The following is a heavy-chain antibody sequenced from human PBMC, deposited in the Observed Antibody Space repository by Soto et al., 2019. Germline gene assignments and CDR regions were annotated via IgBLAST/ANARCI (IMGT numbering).Heavy chain of an antibody. V-gene: IGHV4-30-2*01. J-gene: IGHJ5*02. Sequence: PSETLSLTCAVSGGSISSGGYSWSWIRQPPGKGLEWIGYIYHSGSTYYNPSLKSRVTISVDRSKNQFSLKLSSVTAADTAVYYCARGRYGSGSYSTNWFDPWGQGTLVTVSS. CDR3: ARGRYGSGSYSTNWFDP. CDR2: IYHSGST. D-gene: IGHD3-10*01. CDR1: GGSISSGGYS.